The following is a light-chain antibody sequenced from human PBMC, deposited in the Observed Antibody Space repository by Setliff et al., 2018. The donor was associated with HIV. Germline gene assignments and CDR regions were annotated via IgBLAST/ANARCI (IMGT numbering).Light chain of an antibody. CDR1: SSDVGGYNY. CDR3: TSYANSSTYI. J-gene: IGLJ1*01. Sequence: QSALTQPRSVSGSPGQSVTISCTGTSSDVGGYNYVSWYQQHPGKAPKLMIYDVTNRPSGVSNRFSGSKSGNTASLTISGLQAEDEADYYCTSYANSSTYIFGTGTKV. CDR2: DVT. V-gene: IGLV2-11*01.